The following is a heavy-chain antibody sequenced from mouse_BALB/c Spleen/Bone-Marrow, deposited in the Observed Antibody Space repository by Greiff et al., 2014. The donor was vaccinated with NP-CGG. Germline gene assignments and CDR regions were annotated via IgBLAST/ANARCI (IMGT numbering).Heavy chain of an antibody. CDR1: GFTFSDYY. J-gene: IGHJ4*01. CDR3: ARQLAYAMDY. V-gene: IGHV5-12*02. D-gene: IGHD4-1*01. CDR2: ITKGGGST. Sequence: EVKVVESGGGLVQPGGSLKLSCATSGFTFSDYYMYWVRQTPEKRLEWVAYITKGGGSTYYPDIGKGRFTISRDNAKNTLYLQMSRLKSEDTAMHYCARQLAYAMDYWGQGTSVTVSS.